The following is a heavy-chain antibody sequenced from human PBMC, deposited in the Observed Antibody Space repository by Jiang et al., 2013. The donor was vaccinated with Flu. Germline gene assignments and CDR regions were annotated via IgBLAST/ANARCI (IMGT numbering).Heavy chain of an antibody. V-gene: IGHV4-39*01. D-gene: IGHD4-17*01. CDR2: IYYTGTA. CDR3: ARYPYGDYTRGWDAFDI. CDR1: GDSVSSGRSY. J-gene: IGHJ3*02. Sequence: GSGLVKPSETLSLTCTVSGDSVSSGRSYWGWIRQSPGKGLEWIGTIYYTGTAYYSPYLKSRVTLSVDTSKKQVSLKLNSVTAADTAVYYCARYPYGDYTRGWDAFDIWGQGTLVTVSS.